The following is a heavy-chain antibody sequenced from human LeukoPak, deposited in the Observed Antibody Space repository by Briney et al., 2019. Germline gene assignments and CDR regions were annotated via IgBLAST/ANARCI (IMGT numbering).Heavy chain of an antibody. V-gene: IGHV3-30*02. CDR3: AKLVGSWGYYYYMDV. CDR1: GFTFSSYG. CDR2: IRYDGSNK. D-gene: IGHD3-10*01. Sequence: PGGSLRLSCAASGFTFSSYGMHWVRQAPGKGLEWVAFIRYDGSNKYYADSVKGRFTISRDNSKNTLYLQMNSLRAEDTAVYYCAKLVGSWGYYYYMDVWGKGTTVTVSS. J-gene: IGHJ6*03.